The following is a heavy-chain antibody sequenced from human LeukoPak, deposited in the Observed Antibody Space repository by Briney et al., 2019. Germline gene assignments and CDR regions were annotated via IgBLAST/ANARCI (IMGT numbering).Heavy chain of an antibody. J-gene: IGHJ4*02. Sequence: ASVKVSCKASGYTFTGYYIHWVRQAPGQRLEWMGWINPNSGGRKYAQKFQGRVTMTRDTSMSTVYMELSRLTSDDTAVYYCASTLTVVGTLDYWGQGTLVPVSS. CDR3: ASTLTVVGTLDY. CDR1: GYTFTGYY. D-gene: IGHD6-19*01. CDR2: INPNSGGR. V-gene: IGHV1-2*02.